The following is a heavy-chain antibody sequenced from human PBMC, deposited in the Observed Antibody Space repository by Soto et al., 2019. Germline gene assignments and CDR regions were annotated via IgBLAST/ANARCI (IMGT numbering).Heavy chain of an antibody. CDR2: ISYDGSNK. D-gene: IGHD1-26*01. CDR3: ARDLVGATPYYYYYYGMDV. CDR1: GFTFSSSA. J-gene: IGHJ6*02. Sequence: QVQLVESGGGVVQPGRSLRLSCEASGFTFSSSAMHWVRQAPGKGLEWVAVISYDGSNKYYADSVKGRVTISRDNSKNTLYLQMNSLRAEDTAVYYCARDLVGATPYYYYYYGMDVWGQGTTVTVSS. V-gene: IGHV3-30-3*01.